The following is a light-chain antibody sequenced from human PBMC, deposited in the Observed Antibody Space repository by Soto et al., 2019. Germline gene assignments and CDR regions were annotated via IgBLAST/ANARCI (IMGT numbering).Light chain of an antibody. J-gene: IGKJ1*01. V-gene: IGKV1-39*01. CDR1: QSITSF. CDR3: QQSYITPWT. CDR2: AAS. Sequence: DIQMTQSPSSLSASVGDRVTITCRASQSITSFLNWYQQKPGKAPKLLIYAASSLQSGVPSRFSGSGSGTDFTLTISSLQPEDFATYFCQQSYITPWTFGQGTKVEIK.